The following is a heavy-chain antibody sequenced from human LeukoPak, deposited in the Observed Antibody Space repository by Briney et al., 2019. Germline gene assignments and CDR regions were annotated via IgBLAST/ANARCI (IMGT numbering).Heavy chain of an antibody. CDR2: IYYSGST. V-gene: IGHV4-59*01. D-gene: IGHD2-15*01. Sequence: SETLSLTCTVCGGSISSYYWSWIRQPPGKGLEWIGYIYYSGSTNYNPALKSRVTISVDTSKNQFSLKLSSVTAADTAVYYCARGVVVAAYGMDVWGQGTTVTVSS. CDR1: GGSISSYY. CDR3: ARGVVVAAYGMDV. J-gene: IGHJ6*02.